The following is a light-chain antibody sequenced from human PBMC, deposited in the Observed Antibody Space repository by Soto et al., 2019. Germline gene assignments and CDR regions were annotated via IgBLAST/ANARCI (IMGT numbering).Light chain of an antibody. V-gene: IGKV4-1*01. Sequence: DIVMTQSPDSLAVSLGERATINCKSSQSVLYSSNNKNYLAWYQQKPGQPPNLRMYWASTRESGVPDRFSGSGSGTDFTLTISSLQAEDVAFYYCQQYYSTTYTFGQGTKLEIK. CDR1: QSVLYSSNNKNY. CDR2: WAS. CDR3: QQYYSTTYT. J-gene: IGKJ2*01.